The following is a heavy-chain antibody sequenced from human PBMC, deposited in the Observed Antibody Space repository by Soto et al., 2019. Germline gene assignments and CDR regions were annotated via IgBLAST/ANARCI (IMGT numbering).Heavy chain of an antibody. CDR3: ARDGATEGIT. CDR2: IFYSGST. V-gene: IGHV4-59*01. Sequence: SETLSLTCTFSGGSISSYYWIWIRQPPGKGLEWIGYIFYSGSTNYNPSLKSRVTISVDTSKSQFSLRLSSVTAADTAVYYCARDGATEGITWGQGTLVTVSS. CDR1: GGSISSYY. D-gene: IGHD1-20*01. J-gene: IGHJ5*02.